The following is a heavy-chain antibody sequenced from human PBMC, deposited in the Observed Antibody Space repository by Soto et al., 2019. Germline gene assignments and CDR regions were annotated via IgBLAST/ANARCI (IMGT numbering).Heavy chain of an antibody. J-gene: IGHJ6*02. V-gene: IGHV4-31*03. Sequence: SETLSLTCNVSGGSITGAYYWNWIRQHPGKGLEGIGSIHYRGNTDYNPSLKIRITISKDRSKNQFALKLSSVTAADTAVYYCARVRDSFGLDVWGQGTTVTVSS. CDR3: ARVRDSFGLDV. CDR1: GGSITGAYY. CDR2: IHYRGNT. D-gene: IGHD2-15*01.